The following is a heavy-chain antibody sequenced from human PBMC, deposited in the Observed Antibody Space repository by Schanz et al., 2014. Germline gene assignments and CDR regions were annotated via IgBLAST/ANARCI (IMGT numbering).Heavy chain of an antibody. V-gene: IGHV3-30*02. CDR3: AKDPYGMDV. CDR2: IRYDGSNT. J-gene: IGHJ6*02. Sequence: QVQLVESGGGVVQPGGSLRLSCAASGFTFSSYGMYWVHQAPGKGLEWVAFIRYDGSNTDYADSVKGRFTISRDNSKNTLYLQMNSLRAEDTAVYYCAKDPYGMDVWGQGTTVTVSS. CDR1: GFTFSSYG.